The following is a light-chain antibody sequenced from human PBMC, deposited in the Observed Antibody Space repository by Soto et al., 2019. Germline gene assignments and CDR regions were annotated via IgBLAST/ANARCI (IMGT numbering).Light chain of an antibody. Sequence: QSVLTQPASVSGSPGQSITISCTGTSSDFGSHNLVSWYQQHPGKAPKLMIYEGSKRPSGVSNRFSGSKSGNTASLTISGLQAEDEADYYCCSYAGSSTSPYVIGTGTKATVL. V-gene: IGLV2-23*01. CDR2: EGS. CDR3: CSYAGSSTSPYV. J-gene: IGLJ1*01. CDR1: SSDFGSHNL.